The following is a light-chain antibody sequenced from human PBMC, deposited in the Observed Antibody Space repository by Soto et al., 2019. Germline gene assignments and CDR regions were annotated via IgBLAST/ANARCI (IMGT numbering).Light chain of an antibody. CDR2: AAS. J-gene: IGKJ1*01. Sequence: IPISQTPSSLSASVEDRVTITCRASQGISGWLAWYQQKPEKAPKSLIYAASTLQSGVPSRFSGSGSGTDFTLTISSLQSEDFAGYYCQQYDNWPETFGQGSKLDIK. CDR3: QQYDNWPET. CDR1: QGISGW. V-gene: IGKV1D-16*01.